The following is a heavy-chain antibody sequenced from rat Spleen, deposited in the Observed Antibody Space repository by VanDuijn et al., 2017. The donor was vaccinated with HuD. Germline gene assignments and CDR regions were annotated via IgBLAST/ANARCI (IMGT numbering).Heavy chain of an antibody. CDR2: ISYDGSST. V-gene: IGHV5-7*01. CDR3: ARHGHYNNYGWFAY. J-gene: IGHJ3*01. Sequence: EVQLVESGGGLVQPGRSLKLSCVASGFTFSDYNMAWVRQAPKKGLEWVATISYDGSSTYYRDSVKGRFTISRDNAKSTLNLQMDSLRSEDTASYYCARHGHYNNYGWFAYWGQGTLVTVSS. CDR1: GFTFSDYN. D-gene: IGHD1-10*01.